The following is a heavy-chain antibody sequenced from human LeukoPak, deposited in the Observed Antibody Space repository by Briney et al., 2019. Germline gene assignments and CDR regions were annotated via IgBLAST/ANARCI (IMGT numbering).Heavy chain of an antibody. CDR2: VGINGAST. CDR3: AKDGGYYGSGSLYYYYGMDV. D-gene: IGHD3-10*01. CDR1: GFTFSSYA. V-gene: IGHV3-23*01. J-gene: IGHJ6*02. Sequence: GGSLRLSCAASGFTFSSYAMSWVRQAPGKGLEWVSVVGINGASTFYADSVKGRFTISRDNSKNSLYLQMNSLRTEDTALYYCAKDGGYYGSGSLYYYYGMDVWGQGTTVTVSS.